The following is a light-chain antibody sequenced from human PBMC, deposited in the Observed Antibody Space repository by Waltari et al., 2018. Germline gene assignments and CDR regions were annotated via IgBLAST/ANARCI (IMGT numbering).Light chain of an antibody. CDR2: AAS. CDR1: QRVANNY. J-gene: IGKJ1*01. CDR3: NQYGLSART. V-gene: IGKV3-20*01. Sequence: PGERATLSCRASQRVANNYLAWYQQRPGQAPRLLIYAASSRATGIPDRFSGSVSVTEFTLTISRLEHEDSAVYYCNQYGLSARTFGQGTKVEI.